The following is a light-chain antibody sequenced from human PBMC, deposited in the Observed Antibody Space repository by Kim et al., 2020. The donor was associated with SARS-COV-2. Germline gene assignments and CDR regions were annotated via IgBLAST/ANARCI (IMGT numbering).Light chain of an antibody. CDR2: DVS. V-gene: IGLV2-14*01. J-gene: IGLJ3*02. Sequence: SVLTQPASVSGSPGQSITISCTGTSSDVGGYNYVSWYQQHPGKAPKLMICDVSKRPSGVSNRFSGSKSGNTASLTISGLQAEDEADYYCGSYASSSTPWVFGGGTQLTVL. CDR1: SSDVGGYNY. CDR3: GSYASSSTPWV.